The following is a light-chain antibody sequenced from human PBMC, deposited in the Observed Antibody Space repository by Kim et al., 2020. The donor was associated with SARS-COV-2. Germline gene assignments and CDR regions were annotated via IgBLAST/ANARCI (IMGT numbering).Light chain of an antibody. J-gene: IGKJ2*03. CDR3: QQYKDSPYS. V-gene: IGKV1-5*01. Sequence: ASGGERVVSTCRTSRSVNDGLAWYQQKPGKGPNLLIFEATTLESGVPSRFRGGGSGTEFTLTITSLLPEDFATYYCQQYKDSPYSFGQGTKLEI. CDR2: EAT. CDR1: RSVNDG.